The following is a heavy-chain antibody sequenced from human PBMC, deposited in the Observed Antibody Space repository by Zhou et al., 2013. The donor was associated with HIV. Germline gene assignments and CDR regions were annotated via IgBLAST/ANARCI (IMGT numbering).Heavy chain of an antibody. Sequence: QVQLVQSGAEVKKPGASVKVSCKASGYTFTSYGISWVRQAPGQGLEWMGWISAYNGNTNYAQKLQGRVTMTTDTSTSTAYMELRSLRSDDTAVYYCARDVRTYYDILTGYYTPYYFDYWGQRTLVTVSS. CDR1: GYTFTSYG. CDR2: ISAYNGNT. V-gene: IGHV1-18*01. CDR3: ARDVRTYYDILTGYYTPYYFDY. D-gene: IGHD3-9*01. J-gene: IGHJ4*02.